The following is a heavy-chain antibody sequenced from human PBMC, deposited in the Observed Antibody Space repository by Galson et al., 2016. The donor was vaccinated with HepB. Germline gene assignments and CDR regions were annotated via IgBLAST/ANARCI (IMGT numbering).Heavy chain of an antibody. D-gene: IGHD3/OR15-3a*01. CDR2: ISYRGST. CDR1: GFTFSSYS. CDR3: AREPDPDYDFWIDFL. V-gene: IGHV4-31*02. Sequence: LRLSCAVSGFTFSSYSMNWVRQHPAKGLEWVGHISYRGSTYYNPSLKTRVTISVNRSENQFSLNLSSVTAADTAVYYCAREPDPDYDFWIDFLWGQGTLVTVSS. J-gene: IGHJ4*02.